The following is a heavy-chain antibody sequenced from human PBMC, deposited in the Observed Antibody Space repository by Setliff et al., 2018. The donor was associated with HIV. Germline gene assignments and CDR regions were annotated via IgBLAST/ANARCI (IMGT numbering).Heavy chain of an antibody. CDR2: IFYSGST. D-gene: IGHD3-22*01. V-gene: IGHV4-59*08. Sequence: SETLSLTCTVSGGSISGYYWSWIRQPPGKGLEWIGYIFYSGSTNYNPSLKSRVTISVDTSKNQFSLKLSSVTAADTAVYYCARQSDSNGYFPSWYFDYWVPETLLVTVSS. CDR1: GGSISGYY. J-gene: IGHJ4*03. CDR3: ARQSDSNGYFPSWYFDY.